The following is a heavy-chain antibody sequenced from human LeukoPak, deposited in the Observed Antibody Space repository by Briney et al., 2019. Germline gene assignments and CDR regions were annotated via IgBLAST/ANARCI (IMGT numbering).Heavy chain of an antibody. CDR2: INPSGGST. J-gene: IGHJ4*02. Sequence: ASVKVSCKASGYTFTSYYMHWVRQAPGQGLEWMGIINPSGGSTSYAQKFQGRVTMTRDTSTSTVYMELSRLRSDDTAVYYCARESVADRASDYWGQGTLVTVSS. V-gene: IGHV1-46*01. CDR1: GYTFTSYY. D-gene: IGHD6-19*01. CDR3: ARESVADRASDY.